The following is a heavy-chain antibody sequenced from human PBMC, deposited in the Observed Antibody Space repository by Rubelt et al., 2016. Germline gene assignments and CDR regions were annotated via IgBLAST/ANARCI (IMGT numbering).Heavy chain of an antibody. CDR1: GGTFRSYA. Sequence: QVQLVQSGAEVKKPGSSVKVSCKASGGTFRSYAISWVRQAPGQGLEWLGGIIPIFGTATYAQKFQGRVTIIADESTSTSYMELSSLRSEDTAVYYCARRQQLDPFDYWGQGTLVTVSS. D-gene: IGHD6-13*01. CDR2: IIPIFGTA. V-gene: IGHV1-69*01. CDR3: ARRQQLDPFDY. J-gene: IGHJ4*02.